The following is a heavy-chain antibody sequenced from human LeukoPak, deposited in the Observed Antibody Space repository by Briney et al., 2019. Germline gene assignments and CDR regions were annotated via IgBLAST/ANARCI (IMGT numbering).Heavy chain of an antibody. CDR2: ISSRSSYI. CDR1: GSTFSSYN. Sequence: GGSLRLSCAASGSTFSSYNMKWVRQARGKGLEGVSSISSRSSYIFYADSVKGRFTISRDNAKKSLYLQMNSLRAEDTAVYYCASGVNYFDYWGQGTLVTVSS. CDR3: ASGVNYFDY. D-gene: IGHD3-3*01. J-gene: IGHJ4*02. V-gene: IGHV3-21*01.